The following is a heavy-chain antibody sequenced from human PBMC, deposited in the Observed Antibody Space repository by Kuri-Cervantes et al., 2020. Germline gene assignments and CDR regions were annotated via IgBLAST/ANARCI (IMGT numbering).Heavy chain of an antibody. Sequence: ASVKVSCKASGYTFTTYGISWVRQATGQGLEWMGWMNPNSGNTGYAQKFQGRVTMTRNTSISTAYMELSSLRSEDTAVYYCARTMVRGVIYSMYYWGQGTLVTVSS. CDR2: MNPNSGNT. CDR3: ARTMVRGVIYSMYY. J-gene: IGHJ4*02. V-gene: IGHV1-8*02. D-gene: IGHD3-10*01. CDR1: GYTFTTYG.